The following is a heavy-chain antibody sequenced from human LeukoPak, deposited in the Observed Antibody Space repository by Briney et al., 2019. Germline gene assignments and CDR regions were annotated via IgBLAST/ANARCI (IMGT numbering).Heavy chain of an antibody. CDR2: IIPIFGTA. D-gene: IGHD6-6*01. Sequence: ASVKVSCKASGGTFSSYAIGWVRQAPGQGLEWMGGIIPIFGTANYAQKFQGRVTITTDESTSTAYMELSSLRSEDTAVYYCARRSSSSNWFDPWGQGTLVTVSS. J-gene: IGHJ5*02. CDR1: GGTFSSYA. CDR3: ARRSSSSNWFDP. V-gene: IGHV1-69*05.